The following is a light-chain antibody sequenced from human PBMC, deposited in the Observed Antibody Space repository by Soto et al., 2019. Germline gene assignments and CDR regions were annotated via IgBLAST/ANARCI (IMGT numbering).Light chain of an antibody. CDR2: DGS. Sequence: QSALTQPASVSGSPGQSITISCTGASSDIGGYNSVSWYQQHPGKAPQLMIYDGSYRPPAISSRFSGPKSGNTASLTISGLRAEDEADYYCSSYTSSSTRVFGGGTKLTVL. V-gene: IGLV2-14*01. CDR3: SSYTSSSTRV. CDR1: SSDIGGYNS. J-gene: IGLJ2*01.